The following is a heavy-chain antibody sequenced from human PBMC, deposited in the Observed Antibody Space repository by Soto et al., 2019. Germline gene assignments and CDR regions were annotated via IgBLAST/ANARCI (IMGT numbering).Heavy chain of an antibody. CDR1: GFTFNYFT. D-gene: IGHD4-17*01. J-gene: IGHJ3*02. CDR2: ISSSSSHK. Sequence: EVQLVESGGGLVKPGESLRLSCAASGFTFNYFTMNWVRQAPGKGLEWVASISSSSSHKYSADSVRGRFTFSRDNANNELYLKMNSLRAEDRAVYYGARLRSDAFDIWAQGTLVT. CDR3: ARLRSDAFDI. V-gene: IGHV3-21*04.